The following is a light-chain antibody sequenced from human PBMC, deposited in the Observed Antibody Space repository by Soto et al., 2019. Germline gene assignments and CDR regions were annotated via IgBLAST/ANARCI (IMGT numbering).Light chain of an antibody. CDR3: QQYHSTPYT. CDR2: WAS. J-gene: IGKJ2*01. Sequence: DIVMTQSPDSLAVSLGERFTINCKSSQSLLYNFGNKNYFAWYQQKPGQPPNLLIYWASTRESGVPDRFSGRVSGTDLTLTISSLQDEDVAVYYCQQYHSTPYTFGQGTKLEIK. CDR1: QSLLYNFGNKNY. V-gene: IGKV4-1*01.